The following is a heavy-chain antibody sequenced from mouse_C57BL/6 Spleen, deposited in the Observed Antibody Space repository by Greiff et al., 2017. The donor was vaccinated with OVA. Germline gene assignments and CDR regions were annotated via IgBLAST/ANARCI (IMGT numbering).Heavy chain of an antibody. CDR2: ISYDGSN. J-gene: IGHJ2*01. CDR1: GYSITSGYY. CDR3: ARGGGSFDY. D-gene: IGHD1-1*01. V-gene: IGHV3-6*01. Sequence: EVQVVESGPGLVKPSQSLSLSCSVSGYSITSGYYWNWIRQFPGNKLEWMGYISYDGSNNYNPSLKNRISITRDTYKNQFFLKLNSVTTEDTATYYCARGGGSFDYWGQGTTLTVSS.